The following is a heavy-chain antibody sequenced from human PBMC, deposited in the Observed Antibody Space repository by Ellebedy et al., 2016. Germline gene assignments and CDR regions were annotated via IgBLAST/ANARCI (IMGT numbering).Heavy chain of an antibody. J-gene: IGHJ4*02. CDR2: IIADSGNT. CDR1: GYTFTSYA. CDR3: AKSILSESYGELINPYDH. V-gene: IGHV1-3*01. Sequence: ASVKVSCKASGYTFTSYAIHWVRQAPGQRPEWMGWIIADSGNTHYSQDFQGRVTFNRDTSARTAYMDLTSLRSEDTALYYCAKSILSESYGELINPYDHWGQGTLVTVSS. D-gene: IGHD4-17*01.